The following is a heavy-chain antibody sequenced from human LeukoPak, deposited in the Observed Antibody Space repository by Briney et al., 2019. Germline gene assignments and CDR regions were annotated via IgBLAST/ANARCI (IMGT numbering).Heavy chain of an antibody. CDR3: AKDDGYRYDNGGWFEY. J-gene: IGHJ4*02. CDR1: GFTFTNYP. D-gene: IGHD5-18*01. Sequence: GGSLRLSCAASGFTFTNYPMSWVRQAPGKGLEWVSVISANGDSTHYADSVKGRFTISRDNSKNTVFLQMNSLRVDDTAVYYCAKDDGYRYDNGGWFEYWGQGTLVTVSS. V-gene: IGHV3-23*01. CDR2: ISANGDST.